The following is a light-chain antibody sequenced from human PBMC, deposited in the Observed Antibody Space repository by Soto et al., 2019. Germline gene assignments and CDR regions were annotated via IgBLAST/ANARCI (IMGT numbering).Light chain of an antibody. CDR2: GHN. V-gene: IGLV1-40*01. CDR1: NSNIGSNY. CDR3: QSFDSSVSGSGV. J-gene: IGLJ3*02. Sequence: QLVLTQPPSASGTPGQRVTISCSGSNSNIGSNYVHWYQHLPGTAPKLLVSGHNNRPSGVPDRFFGSKSGTSASLTIIGLQAEDEADYYCQSFDSSVSGSGVFGGGTKVTVL.